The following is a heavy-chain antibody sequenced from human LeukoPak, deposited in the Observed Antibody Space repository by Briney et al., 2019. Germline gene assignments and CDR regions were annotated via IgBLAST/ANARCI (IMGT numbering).Heavy chain of an antibody. CDR3: ARDSAGNDY. Sequence: GGSLRLSCAASGFTFSTYWMSWVRQAPGKGLEGVANIKQDGSEKYYVDSVKGRFTISRDNAKNSLYMQMNSLRAEDTAMYYCARDSAGNDYWGQGTLVTVSS. CDR2: IKQDGSEK. D-gene: IGHD6-13*01. CDR1: GFTFSTYW. V-gene: IGHV3-7*01. J-gene: IGHJ4*02.